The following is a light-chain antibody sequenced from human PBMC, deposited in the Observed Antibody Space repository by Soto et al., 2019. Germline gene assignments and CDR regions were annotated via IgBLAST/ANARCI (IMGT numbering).Light chain of an antibody. CDR3: SSYTSDSTL. Sequence: QSVLTQPASVSGSPGQSITISCTGTSSDVGGYNFVSWYQQHPAKAPKLIIYDVSNRPSGVPIRFSASKSGSTASLTISGLQAEDEADYYCSSYTSDSTLFGGGTK. J-gene: IGLJ2*01. CDR1: SSDVGGYNF. V-gene: IGLV2-14*03. CDR2: DVS.